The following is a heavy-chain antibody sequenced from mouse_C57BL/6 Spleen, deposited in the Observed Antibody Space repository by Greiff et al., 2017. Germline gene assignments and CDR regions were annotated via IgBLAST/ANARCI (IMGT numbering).Heavy chain of an antibody. CDR1: GYTFTDYE. V-gene: IGHV1-15*01. D-gene: IGHD1-1*01. CDR3: TRLGIYFDYYGSSYFDY. J-gene: IGHJ2*01. Sequence: QVQLQQSGAELVRPGASVTLSCKASGYTFTDYEMHWVKQTPVHGLEWIGAIDPETGGTAYYQKFMGKAILHADKTSSIAYMELQSLTSENSDVYYSTRLGIYFDYYGSSYFDYWGQGTTLTVSS. CDR2: IDPETGGT.